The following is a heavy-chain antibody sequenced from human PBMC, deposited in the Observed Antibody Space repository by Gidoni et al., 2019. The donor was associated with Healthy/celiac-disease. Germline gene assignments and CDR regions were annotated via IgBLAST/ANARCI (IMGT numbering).Heavy chain of an antibody. CDR1: GGSISSSSYY. D-gene: IGHD3-10*01. CDR2: IYYSGST. J-gene: IGHJ5*02. V-gene: IGHV4-39*07. Sequence: QLQLQESGPGLVKPSETLSLTCTVSGGSISSSSYYWGWIRQPPGKGLEWIGSIYYSGSTYYNPSLKSRVTISVDTSKNQFSLKLSSVTAADTAVSYCARGSYGSGSYFDDWGQGTLVTVSS. CDR3: ARGSYGSGSYFDD.